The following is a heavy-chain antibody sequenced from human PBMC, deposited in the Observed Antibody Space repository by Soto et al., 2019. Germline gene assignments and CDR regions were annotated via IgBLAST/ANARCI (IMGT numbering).Heavy chain of an antibody. CDR2: LIASGDRT. D-gene: IGHD2-2*01. Sequence: PGGSLRLSCAASGFTFCRDAMCWVRQAPGNGMKWVSSLIASGDRTFYADSVKGRFTISRDNSRNTLHLQMSSLRAEDTAVYYCAKDGDSITRNKPLDYWGQGTLVTVSS. J-gene: IGHJ4*02. V-gene: IGHV3-23*01. CDR3: AKDGDSITRNKPLDY. CDR1: GFTFCRDA.